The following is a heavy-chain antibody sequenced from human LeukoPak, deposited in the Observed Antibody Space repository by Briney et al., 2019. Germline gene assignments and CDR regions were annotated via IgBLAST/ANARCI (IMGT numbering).Heavy chain of an antibody. J-gene: IGHJ4*02. CDR3: ARFTGYSRDYFDY. CDR1: GGSISSYY. D-gene: IGHD6-13*01. CDR2: IYYSGST. V-gene: IGHV4-59*01. Sequence: PSETLSLTCTVSGGSISSYYWSWIRQPPGKGLEWIGYIYYSGSTNYNPSLKSRVTISVDTSKNQFSLKLSSVTAADTAVYYCARFTGYSRDYFDYWGQGTLVTVSS.